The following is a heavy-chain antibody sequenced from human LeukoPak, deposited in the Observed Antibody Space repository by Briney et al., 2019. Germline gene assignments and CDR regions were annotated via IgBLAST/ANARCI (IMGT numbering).Heavy chain of an antibody. Sequence: QPGGSLRLSCAASGFSFSVYTMTWVRQAPGKGLEWVSAISGSGGSTYYADSVKGRFTISRDNSKNTLYLQMNSLRAEDTAVYYCAKDGEGFGELSSDAFDIWGQGTIVTVSS. D-gene: IGHD3-10*01. CDR1: GFSFSVYT. CDR2: ISGSGGST. CDR3: AKDGEGFGELSSDAFDI. V-gene: IGHV3-23*01. J-gene: IGHJ3*02.